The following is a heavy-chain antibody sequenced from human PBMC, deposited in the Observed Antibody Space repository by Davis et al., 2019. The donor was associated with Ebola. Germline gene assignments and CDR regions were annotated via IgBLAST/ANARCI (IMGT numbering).Heavy chain of an antibody. CDR3: ARDRETYGNPYYFDF. CDR2: ISYDGSTE. V-gene: IGHV3-30*09. CDR1: GFTFSSYW. D-gene: IGHD1-26*01. Sequence: GGSLRLSCAASGFTFSSYWMHWVRQAPGKGLEWVAHISYDGSTENYADSVKGRFAVSRDNSRNTLYLQVNSLRPDNTALYFCARDRETYGNPYYFDFWGRGTLVTVSS. J-gene: IGHJ4*02.